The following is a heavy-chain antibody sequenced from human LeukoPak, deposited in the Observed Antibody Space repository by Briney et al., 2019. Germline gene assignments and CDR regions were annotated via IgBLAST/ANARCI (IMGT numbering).Heavy chain of an antibody. Sequence: GGSLRLSCAASGFTFSSYVMHWVRQAPGKGLEWVAIISYDGSNEYYADSVKGRFTISRDNSKNTLYLQMNSLRAEGTAFYYCARDRHDDYGDYWGQGTLVTVSS. J-gene: IGHJ4*02. V-gene: IGHV3-30*04. CDR1: GFTFSSYV. D-gene: IGHD3-3*01. CDR3: ARDRHDDYGDY. CDR2: ISYDGSNE.